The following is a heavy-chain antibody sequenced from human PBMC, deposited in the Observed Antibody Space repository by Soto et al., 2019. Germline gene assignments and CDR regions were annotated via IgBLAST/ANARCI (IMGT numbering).Heavy chain of an antibody. D-gene: IGHD1-7*01. CDR2: ISPVTGGA. J-gene: IGHJ4*02. CDR1: GYTFTGHY. CDR3: GRGRSGELVVFY. V-gene: IGHV1-2*02. Sequence: QVQLVQSGAEVKKPGASVKVSCKASGYTFTGHYIHWVRQAPGQGPEWMGEISPVTGGAKYAQKFQGRVNMTSDTSITTVYMELTNLSPDDTAVYYCGRGRSGELVVFYWGQGTLVSVSS.